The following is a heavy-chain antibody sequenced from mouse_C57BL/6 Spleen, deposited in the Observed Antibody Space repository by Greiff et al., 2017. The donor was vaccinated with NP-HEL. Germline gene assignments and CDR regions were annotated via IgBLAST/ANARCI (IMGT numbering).Heavy chain of an antibody. CDR3: ARQDYYYALDY. Sequence: EVMLVESGGGLVQPGESLKLSCESNEYEFPSHDMSWVRKTPEKRLELVAAINSDGGSTYYPDTMERRFIISRDNTKKTLYLQMSSLRSEDTALFYWARQDYYYALDYWGQGNSVTVSS. V-gene: IGHV5-2*01. J-gene: IGHJ4*01. CDR1: EYEFPSHD. CDR2: INSDGGST.